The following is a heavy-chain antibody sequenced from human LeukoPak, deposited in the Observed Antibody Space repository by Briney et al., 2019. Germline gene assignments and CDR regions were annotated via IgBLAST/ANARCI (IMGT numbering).Heavy chain of an antibody. CDR2: ISGSGGST. CDR3: AKGVDIWFGELLSLDY. CDR1: GFTFSSYE. J-gene: IGHJ4*02. V-gene: IGHV3-23*01. Sequence: GGSLRLSCAASGFTFSSYEMNWVRQAPGKGLEWVSAISGSGGSTYYADSVKGRFTISRDNSKNTLYLQMNSLRADDTAIYYCAKGVDIWFGELLSLDYWGQGTLVTVSS. D-gene: IGHD3-10*01.